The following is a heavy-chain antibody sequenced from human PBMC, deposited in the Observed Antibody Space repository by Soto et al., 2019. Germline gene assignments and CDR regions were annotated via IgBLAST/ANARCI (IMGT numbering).Heavy chain of an antibody. D-gene: IGHD3-22*01. CDR3: TSFLNPADSSAFDI. V-gene: IGHV3-73*01. Sequence: PGGSLRLSCAASGFTFSGSAMHWVRQASGKGLEWVGRIRSKANSYATAYAASGKGRFTISRDDSKNTAYLQMNSLKTEDTAVYYCTSFLNPADSSAFDIWGQGTMVTVSS. CDR2: IRSKANSYAT. J-gene: IGHJ3*02. CDR1: GFTFSGSA.